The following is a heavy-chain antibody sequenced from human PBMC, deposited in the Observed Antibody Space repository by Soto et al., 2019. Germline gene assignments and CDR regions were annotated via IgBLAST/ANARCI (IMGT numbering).Heavy chain of an antibody. V-gene: IGHV1-69*13. CDR1: GGTFSSYA. CDR2: IIPIFGTA. J-gene: IGHJ4*02. D-gene: IGHD5-12*01. Sequence: GASVKVSCKASGGTFSSYAISWVRQAPGQGLEWMGGIIPIFGTANYAQKFQGRVTITADESTSTAYMELSSLRSEDAAVYYCARYSGYDSGLDYWGQGTLVTVSS. CDR3: ARYSGYDSGLDY.